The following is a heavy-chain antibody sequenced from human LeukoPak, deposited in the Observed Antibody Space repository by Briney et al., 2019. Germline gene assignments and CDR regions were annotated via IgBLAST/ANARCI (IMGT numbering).Heavy chain of an antibody. Sequence: TGGSLRLSCAASGFTFSNYAMSWVRQAPEKGLEWVSSITDNGDRTFYPDSVRGRFTISRDNSKNTLYLQMNTLRAEDTAVYYCARGFNYYDSSGYYGPRYFDYWGQGTLVTVSS. D-gene: IGHD3-22*01. CDR1: GFTFSNYA. V-gene: IGHV3-23*01. J-gene: IGHJ4*02. CDR2: ITDNGDRT. CDR3: ARGFNYYDSSGYYGPRYFDY.